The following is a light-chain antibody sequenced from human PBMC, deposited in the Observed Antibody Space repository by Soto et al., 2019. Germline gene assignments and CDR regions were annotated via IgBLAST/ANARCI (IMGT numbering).Light chain of an antibody. CDR2: EVT. V-gene: IGLV2-8*01. J-gene: IGLJ3*02. CDR1: SSDVGAYNY. CDR3: CSFAASNTWV. Sequence: QSALTQPPSASGSPGQSVTISCTGTSSDVGAYNYVSWYQQHAGKAPKLVIYEVTKRPSGVPDRFSGSKSANTASLTVSGLQAEDEAAYYCCSFAASNTWVFGGGTKLTVL.